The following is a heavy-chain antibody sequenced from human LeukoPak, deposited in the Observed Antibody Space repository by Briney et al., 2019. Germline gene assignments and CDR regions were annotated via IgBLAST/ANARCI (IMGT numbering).Heavy chain of an antibody. Sequence: SETLSLTCTVSGGFISSSSYYWGWIRQPPGQGLEWIGSIYYSGSTYYNPSLKSRVTISVDTSKNQFSLNLSSVTAADTAVYYCAREGYCSGTSCYNFNYWGQGTLVTVSS. V-gene: IGHV4-39*02. CDR3: AREGYCSGTSCYNFNY. D-gene: IGHD2-2*02. CDR1: GGFISSSSYY. CDR2: IYYSGST. J-gene: IGHJ4*02.